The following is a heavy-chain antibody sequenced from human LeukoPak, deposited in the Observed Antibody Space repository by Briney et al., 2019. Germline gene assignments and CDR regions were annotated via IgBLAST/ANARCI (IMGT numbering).Heavy chain of an antibody. Sequence: ASVKVSCKASGYTFTSYGISWVRQAPGQGLEWMGWISAYNGNTNYAQKLQGRVTMTTDTTTSTADMELRSLRSDDTAVYYCARGYSSSYYYYGMDVWGQGTTVTVSS. CDR3: ARGYSSSYYYYGMDV. V-gene: IGHV1-18*01. D-gene: IGHD6-13*01. CDR1: GYTFTSYG. CDR2: ISAYNGNT. J-gene: IGHJ6*02.